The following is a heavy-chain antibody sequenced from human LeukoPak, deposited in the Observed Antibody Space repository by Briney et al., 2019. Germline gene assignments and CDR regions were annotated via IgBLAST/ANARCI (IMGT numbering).Heavy chain of an antibody. CDR2: FDPENGEI. CDR3: ATDGSGTYSLDC. D-gene: IGHD3-10*01. J-gene: IGHJ4*02. CDR1: GYTFSELF. Sequence: GASVKVSCKVSGYTFSELFMYWVRLAPGRGLEWVGTFDPENGEIIYAQRFQGRVTMTEDTSTETAYMELSSLTSEDTAVYYCATDGSGTYSLDCWGQGILLTVTS. V-gene: IGHV1-24*01.